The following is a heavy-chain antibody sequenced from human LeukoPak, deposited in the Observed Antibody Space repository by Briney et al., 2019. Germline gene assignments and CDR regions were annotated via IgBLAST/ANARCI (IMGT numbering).Heavy chain of an antibody. J-gene: IGHJ4*02. V-gene: IGHV4-30-4*08. D-gene: IGHD1-7*01. Sequence: PSETLSLTCTVSGGSISSGDYYWSGIRQPPRKGLEWIGYIYYSGSTYYNPSLKSRVTISVDTSKNQFSLKLSSVTAADTAVYYCASQELELRTIDYWGQGTLITVSS. CDR1: GGSISSGDYY. CDR2: IYYSGST. CDR3: ASQELELRTIDY.